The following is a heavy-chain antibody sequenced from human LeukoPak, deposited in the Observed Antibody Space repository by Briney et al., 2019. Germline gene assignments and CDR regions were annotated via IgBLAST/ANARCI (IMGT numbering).Heavy chain of an antibody. CDR1: GFTFSSYS. CDR3: VGDQFDDTGYQR. CDR2: ISSSSYI. D-gene: IGHD3-9*01. J-gene: IGHJ4*02. Sequence: PGGSLRLSCAASGFTFSSYSMNWVRQAPGKGLEWVSSISSSSYIYYADSVKGRFTISRDNSKNTLYLLMSSLRAEDTALYYCVGDQFDDTGYQRWGQGTGVTVSS. V-gene: IGHV3-21*01.